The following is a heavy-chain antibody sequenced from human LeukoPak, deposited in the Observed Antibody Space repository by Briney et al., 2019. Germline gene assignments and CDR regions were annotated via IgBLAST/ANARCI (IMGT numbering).Heavy chain of an antibody. V-gene: IGHV4-59*01. J-gene: IGHJ2*01. CDR2: IYGSGSA. D-gene: IGHD3-22*01. CDR3: ARRARYFDSSGYSVTYWYFDL. Sequence: SAPLSLTYAASGGSISRSYWSWLRPPPGKGQEWIGFIYGSGSAKYNPSLKSRVTMSVDSSKNQFSLKMTSVTAADTAFYYCARRARYFDSSGYSVTYWYFDLWGRGTLVTVSS. CDR1: GGSISRSY.